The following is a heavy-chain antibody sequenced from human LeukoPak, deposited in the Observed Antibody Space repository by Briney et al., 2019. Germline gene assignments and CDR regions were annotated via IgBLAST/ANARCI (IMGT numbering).Heavy chain of an antibody. Sequence: GGSLRLSCAASGFTFSSYWVSWVRQAPGKGLEWVANIKQDGSEKYYVDSVKGRFTISRDNAKNSLYLQMNSLRAEDTTVYYCASGSIQLWPDDAFDIWGQGTMVTVSS. J-gene: IGHJ3*02. CDR3: ASGSIQLWPDDAFDI. CDR2: IKQDGSEK. CDR1: GFTFSSYW. D-gene: IGHD5-18*01. V-gene: IGHV3-7*01.